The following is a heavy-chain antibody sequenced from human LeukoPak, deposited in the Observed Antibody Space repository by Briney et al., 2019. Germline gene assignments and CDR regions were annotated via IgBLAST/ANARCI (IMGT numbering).Heavy chain of an antibody. Sequence: GGTLRLSCAASGFSFSSYGISWVRQAPGKGLEWVSAISASGGTTYYADSVKGRFTISRDNSKNTLYLQMNSLSAEDTAVYYCAKDRSIAAGDDAFDIWGQGTMVTVPS. CDR2: ISASGGTT. D-gene: IGHD6-13*01. CDR3: AKDRSIAAGDDAFDI. V-gene: IGHV3-23*01. J-gene: IGHJ3*02. CDR1: GFSFSSYG.